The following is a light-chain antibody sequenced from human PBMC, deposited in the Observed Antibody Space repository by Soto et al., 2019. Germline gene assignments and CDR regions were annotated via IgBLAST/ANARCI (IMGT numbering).Light chain of an antibody. CDR2: DVS. CDR1: SSDVGRYNF. CDR3: SSYTSSSTRV. V-gene: IGLV2-14*01. Sequence: QSALTQPASLSGSPGQSITISCTGTSSDVGRYNFVSWYQQHPGKAPKLMIYDVSNRPSGISNRFSGSKSVNTASLTISGLQPEDEADYYCSSYTSSSTRVFGTGTKLTVL. J-gene: IGLJ1*01.